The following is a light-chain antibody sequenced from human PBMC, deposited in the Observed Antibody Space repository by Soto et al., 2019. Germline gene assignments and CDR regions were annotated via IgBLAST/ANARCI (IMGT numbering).Light chain of an antibody. Sequence: EIVLTQSPGTLSLSPGERATLSCRASQSITNSYLAWYQQKPGQAPRLLVYVASSRATGIPDRFSGSGSGTDFTLTISRLEPEDFEVYYCQQYGSSRFTFGPGTKVDIK. J-gene: IGKJ3*01. V-gene: IGKV3-20*01. CDR2: VAS. CDR1: QSITNSY. CDR3: QQYGSSRFT.